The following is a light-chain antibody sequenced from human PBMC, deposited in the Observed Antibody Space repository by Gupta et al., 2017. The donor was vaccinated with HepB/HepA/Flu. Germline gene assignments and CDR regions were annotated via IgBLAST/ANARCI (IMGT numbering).Light chain of an antibody. CDR1: NSNIGNNY. CDR3: ATWDDSLSGQKI. V-gene: IGLV1-47*01. CDR2: RDN. J-gene: IGLJ2*01. Sequence: QSMLTQPPSASGTPGQGVTISCSGSNSNIGNNYVSWYQQIPGTAPKLLIYRDNQRPSGVPDRFSGPKSGTSASLAISGLRSDDEADYYCATWDDSLSGQKIFGGGTKLTVL.